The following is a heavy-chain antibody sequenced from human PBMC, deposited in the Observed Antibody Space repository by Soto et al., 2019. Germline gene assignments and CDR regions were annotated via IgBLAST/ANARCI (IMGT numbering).Heavy chain of an antibody. V-gene: IGHV4-34*01. CDR3: AGSPDPVYASRSYLSFDS. J-gene: IGHJ4*02. CDR2: INHSGST. Sequence: PSETLSLTCAVYGGSFSGYYWSWIRQPPGKGLEWIGEINHSGSTNYNPSLKRRVTISVDTSKNQFSLKLSSVTAADTAVYYCAGSPDPVYASRSYLSFDSWGKVTLVTV. CDR1: GGSFSGYY. D-gene: IGHD3-10*01.